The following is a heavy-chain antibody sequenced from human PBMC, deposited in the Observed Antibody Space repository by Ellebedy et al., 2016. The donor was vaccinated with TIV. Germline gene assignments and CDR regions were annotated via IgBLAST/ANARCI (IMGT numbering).Heavy chain of an antibody. CDR1: GFRFRIYG. CDR3: ARGGSGSYYRAYYYNMDV. V-gene: IGHV3-33*01. Sequence: GGSLRLSCVASGFRFRIYGMDWVRQAPGKGLEWVAAIGYDGSNKYYTDSVKGRFTISRDNSKNTLYLQMNSLRVEDTAVYYCARGGSGSYYRAYYYNMDVWGQGTTVTVSS. CDR2: IGYDGSNK. D-gene: IGHD3-10*01. J-gene: IGHJ6*02.